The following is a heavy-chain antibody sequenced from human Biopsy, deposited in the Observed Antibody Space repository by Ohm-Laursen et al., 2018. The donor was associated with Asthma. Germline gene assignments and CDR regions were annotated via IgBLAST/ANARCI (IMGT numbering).Heavy chain of an antibody. Sequence: SVKVSCKASGYTFRSCGVSWVRQAPGQGLEWMGWISPFTGDTHFGQKFQGRVTMTTDTSTDTAYMELRSLRSDDTAVYYCARHPYNFGGFDYWGQGSLVLVSS. CDR3: ARHPYNFGGFDY. D-gene: IGHD5-24*01. CDR1: GYTFRSCG. V-gene: IGHV1-18*04. J-gene: IGHJ4*02. CDR2: ISPFTGDT.